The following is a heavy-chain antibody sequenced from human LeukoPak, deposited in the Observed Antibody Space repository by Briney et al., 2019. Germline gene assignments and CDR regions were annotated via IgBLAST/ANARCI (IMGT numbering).Heavy chain of an antibody. D-gene: IGHD6-19*01. V-gene: IGHV1-18*01. CDR3: ARGEGGGWASAEYFQH. Sequence: ASVKVSCKASGYTFTSYGISWVRQAPGQGLEWMGWICAYNGNTNYAQKLQGRVTMTTDTSTSTAYMELRSLRSDDTAVYYCARGEGGGWASAEYFQHWGQGTLVTVSS. CDR2: ICAYNGNT. CDR1: GYTFTSYG. J-gene: IGHJ1*01.